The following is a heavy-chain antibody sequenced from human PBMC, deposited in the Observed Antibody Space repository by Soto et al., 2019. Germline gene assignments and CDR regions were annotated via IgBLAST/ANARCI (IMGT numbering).Heavy chain of an antibody. CDR1: EFTFSNFA. V-gene: IGHV3-23*01. CDR2: ISYGGGTT. Sequence: GGSLRLSCGASEFTFSNFAMSWVRQAPGKGLEWVSAISYGGGTTYYADSVKGRFTISRDNSRNTLYLQMNSLRAEDTAVYYCAKNPGYYYDSTGYHFDYWGQGTLVTVSS. D-gene: IGHD3-22*01. CDR3: AKNPGYYYDSTGYHFDY. J-gene: IGHJ4*02.